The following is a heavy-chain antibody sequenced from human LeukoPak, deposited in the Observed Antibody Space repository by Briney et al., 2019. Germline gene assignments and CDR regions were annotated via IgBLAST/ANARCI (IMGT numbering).Heavy chain of an antibody. CDR2: ISAGGST. Sequence: PGGSLRLSCAAPGFMFSSFSMRWVRHVPGEGLEWVSTISAGGSTYYADSVKGRFTISRDNSKNTLFLQMNSLRAEDTAIYYCAKRPAAVRGVIPYLDYWGQGTLVTVSS. V-gene: IGHV3-23*01. CDR1: GFMFSSFS. CDR3: AKRPAAVRGVIPYLDY. D-gene: IGHD3-10*02. J-gene: IGHJ4*02.